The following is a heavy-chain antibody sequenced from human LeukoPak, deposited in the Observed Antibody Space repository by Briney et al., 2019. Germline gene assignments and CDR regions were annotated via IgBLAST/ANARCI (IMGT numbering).Heavy chain of an antibody. D-gene: IGHD5-24*01. CDR2: MNPNSGNT. J-gene: IGHJ5*02. Sequence: ASVKVSCKASGYTFTSYDINWVRQATGQGLEWMGWMNPNSGNTGYAQKFQGRVTMTRNTSISTAYMELSSLRSEDTAVYYCARGGRDGYNRHNWFDPWGQGTLVTVSS. V-gene: IGHV1-8*01. CDR1: GYTFTSYD. CDR3: ARGGRDGYNRHNWFDP.